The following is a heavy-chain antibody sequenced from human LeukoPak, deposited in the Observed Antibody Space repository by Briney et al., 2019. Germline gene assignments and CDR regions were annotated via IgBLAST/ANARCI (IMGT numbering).Heavy chain of an antibody. D-gene: IGHD5-12*01. CDR3: ARRYSGYDSP. V-gene: IGHV3-23*01. Sequence: GGSLRLSCAASGFTFSSYALSRVRQAPGTGLEWVSAISGTGAGTFYADSVKGRFTISRDNSKNTLYLQMNSLRAEDTAVYYCARRYSGYDSPRGQGTLVTVSS. CDR2: ISGTGAGT. CDR1: GFTFSSYA. J-gene: IGHJ4*02.